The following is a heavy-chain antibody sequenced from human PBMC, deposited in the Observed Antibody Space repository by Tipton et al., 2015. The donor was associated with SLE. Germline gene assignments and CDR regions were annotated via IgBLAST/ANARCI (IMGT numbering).Heavy chain of an antibody. V-gene: IGHV4-39*07. CDR2: FYSSGTR. D-gene: IGHD1-26*01. J-gene: IGHJ6*02. CDR3: ARFPGGSYYYYTLDV. CDR1: GGSISSNNYY. Sequence: LRLSCNVSGGSISSNNYYWGWIRQPPGKGLEWVGSFYSSGTRYYNPSLESRVTISVDTSKNQFSLRLGSVTATDTAVYYCARFPGGSYYYYTLDVCGQGTTVTVSS.